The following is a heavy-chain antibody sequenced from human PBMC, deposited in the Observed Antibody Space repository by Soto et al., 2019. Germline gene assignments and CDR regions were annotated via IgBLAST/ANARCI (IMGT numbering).Heavy chain of an antibody. Sequence: QVQLVESGGGVVQPGRSLRLSCAASGFTFSSYGMHWVRQAPGKGLEGVAVIWYDGSNEYYADSVKGRFTISRDNSKNTLYVQMNSLRAEDTAVYYCARDYWANYGMDVWGQGTTVTVSS. J-gene: IGHJ6*02. V-gene: IGHV3-33*01. D-gene: IGHD2-15*01. CDR2: IWYDGSNE. CDR1: GFTFSSYG. CDR3: ARDYWANYGMDV.